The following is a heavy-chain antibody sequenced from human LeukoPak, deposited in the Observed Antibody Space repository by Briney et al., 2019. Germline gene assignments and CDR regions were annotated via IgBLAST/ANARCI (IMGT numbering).Heavy chain of an antibody. Sequence: SETLSLTCTVSGYSISSGYYWGWLRQPPGKGLEWIGSINDSGNTYYNPSLKSRVDISVDTSKNQFSLSLSSVTAADTAVYYCARDMGDWGQGTLVTVSS. CDR2: INDSGNT. CDR1: GYSISSGYY. J-gene: IGHJ4*02. D-gene: IGHD3-16*01. CDR3: ARDMGD. V-gene: IGHV4-38-2*02.